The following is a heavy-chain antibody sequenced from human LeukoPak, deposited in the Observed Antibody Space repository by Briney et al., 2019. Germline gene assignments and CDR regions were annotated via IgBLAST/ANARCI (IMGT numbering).Heavy chain of an antibody. Sequence: GSSLRLSCAASGFTFRIYAMSWVRQAPGKGLEWVSGISGSDASTFYADSVMGRFTISRDNSKNTLYLQMNTLRAEDTAVFHCASTNYRGGTTGYNWLDPWGQGTLVTVSS. CDR3: ASTNYRGGTTGYNWLDP. CDR2: ISGSDAST. CDR1: GFTFRIYA. J-gene: IGHJ5*02. V-gene: IGHV3-23*01. D-gene: IGHD2-15*01.